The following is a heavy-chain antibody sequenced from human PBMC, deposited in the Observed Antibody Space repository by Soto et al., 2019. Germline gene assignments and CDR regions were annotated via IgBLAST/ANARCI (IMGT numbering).Heavy chain of an antibody. CDR2: IYHSGST. J-gene: IGHJ4*02. CDR1: GGSISRGGYY. V-gene: IGHV4-31*03. Sequence: QVQLQESGPGLVKSSQTLSLTCTVSGGSISRGGYYWSWVRQHPGKGLEWIGYIYHSGSTYYNPSLKRGVTKSVDTSKNQCSLNLSSVTGADTAVYYCAISRLEQYFFDYWGQGTLVTVSS. CDR3: AISRLEQYFFDY.